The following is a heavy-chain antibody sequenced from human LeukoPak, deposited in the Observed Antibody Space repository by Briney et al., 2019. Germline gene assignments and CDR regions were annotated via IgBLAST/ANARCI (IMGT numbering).Heavy chain of an antibody. V-gene: IGHV4-59*10. J-gene: IGHJ4*02. CDR1: GGSFSGYY. D-gene: IGHD3-16*02. CDR2: IYTSGST. CDR3: ARGFDYVWGSYRPYFDY. Sequence: SETLSLTCAVYGGSFSGYYWSWIRQPAGKGLEWIGRIYTSGSTNYNPSLKSRVTMSVDTSKNQFSLKLSSVTAADTAVYYCARGFDYVWGSYRPYFDYWGQGTLVTVSS.